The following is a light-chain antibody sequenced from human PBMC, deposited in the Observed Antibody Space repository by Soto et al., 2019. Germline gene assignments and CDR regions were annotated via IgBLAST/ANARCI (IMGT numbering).Light chain of an antibody. Sequence: EIVMTQSPATLSVSPGDRATLSCRASQSVSSDLAWYQQKPGQAPRLLIHGASTRATGIPARFSGSGSGTEFTLTISSLQSEDFAVYYCQQCDDWPRTFGQGTKVDI. V-gene: IGKV3-15*01. CDR1: QSVSSD. CDR3: QQCDDWPRT. J-gene: IGKJ1*01. CDR2: GAS.